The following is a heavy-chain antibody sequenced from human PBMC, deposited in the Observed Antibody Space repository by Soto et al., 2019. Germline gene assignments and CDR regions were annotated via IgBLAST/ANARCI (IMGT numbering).Heavy chain of an antibody. V-gene: IGHV1-69*01. CDR2: IIPVFDKA. J-gene: IGHJ3*01. CDR1: GASFGSSA. D-gene: IGHD3-16*01. Sequence: QVQLVQSGADVKKPGSSVKVSSKTSGASFGSSAISWVRQAPAQGLEWMGEIIPVFDKANYAQNFQGRLTITADELTGTVFMELSSLRSEDTAVYFCARLRRDWGDAFDLWGLGTFVTVSS. CDR3: ARLRRDWGDAFDL.